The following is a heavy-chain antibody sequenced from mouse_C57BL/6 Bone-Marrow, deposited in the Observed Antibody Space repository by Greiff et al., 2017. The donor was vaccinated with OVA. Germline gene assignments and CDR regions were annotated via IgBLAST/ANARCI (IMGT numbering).Heavy chain of an antibody. V-gene: IGHV7-1*01. J-gene: IGHJ3*01. Sequence: EVQLQESGGGLVQSGRSLRLSCATSGFTFSDFYMEWVRQAPGKGLEWIAASRNKANDYTTEYSASVKGRFIVSRDTSQSILYLQMNALRAEDTAIYYCARDARTGTLAYWGQGTLVTVSA. CDR1: GFTFSDFY. CDR3: ARDARTGTLAY. D-gene: IGHD4-1*01. CDR2: SRNKANDYTT.